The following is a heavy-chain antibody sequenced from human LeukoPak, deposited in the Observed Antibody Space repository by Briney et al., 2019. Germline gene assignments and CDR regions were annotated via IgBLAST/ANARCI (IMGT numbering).Heavy chain of an antibody. V-gene: IGHV4-4*07. CDR1: GGSITSNY. D-gene: IGHD3-3*01. CDR2: IYTSGST. J-gene: IGHJ4*02. CDR3: ARVVDFWSGFDY. Sequence: SETLSLTCSASGGSITSNYWSWIRQPAGKGLEWIGRIYTSGSTNYNPSLKSRGTMSVDTSKNQFSLKLSSVTAADTAVYYCARVVDFWSGFDYWGQGTLVTVSS.